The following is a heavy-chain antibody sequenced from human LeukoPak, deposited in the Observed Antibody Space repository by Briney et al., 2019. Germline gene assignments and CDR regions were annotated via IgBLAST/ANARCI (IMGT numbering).Heavy chain of an antibody. Sequence: SVKVSCKASGYTFTSYGIHWVRQAPGQGLEWMGGIIPIFGTATYAQKFQARVTITADKSTSTAYMELSSLRSEDTAVYYCARDLGLLSVIGGYNWFDPWGQGTLVTVSS. D-gene: IGHD2-21*02. V-gene: IGHV1-69*06. J-gene: IGHJ5*02. CDR1: GYTFTSYG. CDR2: IIPIFGTA. CDR3: ARDLGLLSVIGGYNWFDP.